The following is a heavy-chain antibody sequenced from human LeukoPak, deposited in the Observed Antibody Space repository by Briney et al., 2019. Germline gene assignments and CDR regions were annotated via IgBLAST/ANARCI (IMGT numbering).Heavy chain of an antibody. CDR2: IYTSGST. D-gene: IGHD2-21*02. J-gene: IGHJ3*02. Sequence: KPSETLSLTCTVSGGSISSGSYYWSWIRQPAGKGLEWIGRIYTSGSTNYNPSLKSRVTISVDTSKNQFSLKLSSVTAAGTAVYYCARVLAYCGGDCYPRGNDAFDIWGQGTMVTVSS. V-gene: IGHV4-61*02. CDR1: GGSISSGSYY. CDR3: ARVLAYCGGDCYPRGNDAFDI.